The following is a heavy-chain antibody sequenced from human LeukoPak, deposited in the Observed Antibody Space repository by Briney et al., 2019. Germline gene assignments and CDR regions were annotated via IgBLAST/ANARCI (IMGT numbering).Heavy chain of an antibody. CDR2: IWYNGSNK. D-gene: IGHD4-17*01. J-gene: IGHJ3*02. CDR3: ARGGLATNGSGDYWDGAFDI. V-gene: IGHV3-33*01. Sequence: GGSLGLSCAASGFTFSSYGMHWVRQAPGKGLEWVAVIWYNGSNKYYADSVKGRFTISRDNSKNTLYLQMNSLRAEDTAVYYCARGGLATNGSGDYWDGAFDIWGQGTVVTVSS. CDR1: GFTFSSYG.